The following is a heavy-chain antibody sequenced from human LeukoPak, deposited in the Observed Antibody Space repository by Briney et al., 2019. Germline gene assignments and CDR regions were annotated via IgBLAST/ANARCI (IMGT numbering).Heavy chain of an antibody. J-gene: IGHJ5*02. D-gene: IGHD3-10*01. Sequence: SETLSLTCTVSGGSISSGSYYWDWIRQPPGKGLEWIGYIYYSGSTNYNPSLKSRVTISVDTSKNQFSLKLSSVTAADTAVYYCARTPVVRLWFGEEGNWFDPWGQGTLVTVSS. CDR2: IYYSGST. CDR1: GGSISSGSYY. CDR3: ARTPVVRLWFGEEGNWFDP. V-gene: IGHV4-61*01.